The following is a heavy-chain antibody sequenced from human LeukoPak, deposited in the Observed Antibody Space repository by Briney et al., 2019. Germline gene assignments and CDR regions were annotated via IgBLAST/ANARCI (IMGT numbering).Heavy chain of an antibody. J-gene: IGHJ5*02. V-gene: IGHV3-53*01. Sequence: GGSLRLSCAASGFTVSSNYMTWVRQAPGKGLEWVSVIYSGGSTYYADSLEGGFTISRDNSKNTLYLQMNSLRAEDTAVYYCARAGSTGWYGDWFDPWGQGTLVTVSS. CDR2: IYSGGST. D-gene: IGHD6-19*01. CDR3: ARAGSTGWYGDWFDP. CDR1: GFTVSSNY.